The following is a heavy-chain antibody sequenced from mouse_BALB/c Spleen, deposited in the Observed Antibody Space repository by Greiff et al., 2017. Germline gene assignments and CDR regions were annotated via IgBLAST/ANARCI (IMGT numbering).Heavy chain of an antibody. CDR3: ARDYRYDERAWFAY. CDR2: ISSGGST. Sequence: EVQGVESGGGLVKPGGSLKLSCAASGFTFSSYAMSWVRQTPEKRLEWVASISSGGSTYYPDSVKGRFTISRDNARNILYLQMSSLRSEDTAMYYCARDYRYDERAWFAYWGQGTLVTVSA. D-gene: IGHD2-14*01. J-gene: IGHJ3*01. V-gene: IGHV5-6-5*01. CDR1: GFTFSSYA.